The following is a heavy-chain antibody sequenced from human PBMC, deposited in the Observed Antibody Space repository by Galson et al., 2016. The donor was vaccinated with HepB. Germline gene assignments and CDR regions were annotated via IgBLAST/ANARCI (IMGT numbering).Heavy chain of an antibody. J-gene: IGHJ4*02. CDR3: ARLRRIVTTGSWSSPSYFDY. V-gene: IGHV1-2*02. D-gene: IGHD1-26*01. CDR1: GYILTGYY. Sequence: GYILTGYYVHWVRQAPGQGLEWMGWIDPRSGGTIYAENFQGRVTMTRDTSINTAYMELSRLRSADTAVYYCARLRRIVTTGSWSSPSYFDYWGQGTLVTASS. CDR2: IDPRSGGT.